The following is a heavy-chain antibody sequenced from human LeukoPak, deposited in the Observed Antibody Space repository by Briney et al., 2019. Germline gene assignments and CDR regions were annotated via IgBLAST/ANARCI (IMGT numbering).Heavy chain of an antibody. CDR1: GGSFSGYY. D-gene: IGHD6-13*01. CDR3: ARGRRSRMIAAAGFDY. V-gene: IGHV4-34*01. CDR2: INHSGST. Sequence: SETLSLTCAVYGGSFSGYYWSWIRQPPGKGLEWIGEINHSGSTNYNPSLKSRVTISVDTSKNQFSLKLSSVTAADTAVYYCARGRRSRMIAAAGFDYWGQGTLVTVSS. J-gene: IGHJ4*02.